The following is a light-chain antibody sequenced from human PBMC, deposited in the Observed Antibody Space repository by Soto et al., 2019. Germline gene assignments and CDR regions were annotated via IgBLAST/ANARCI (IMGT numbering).Light chain of an antibody. CDR2: LGS. CDR3: MQALQIPPS. Sequence: DIVMTQSPLSLPVTPGEPASISCRSSQSLLHSNGYNYLDWYLQKPGQSPQLLIYLGSNRSSGVPDMFSGSGSGTDFTLKISRVEAEDVGVYYCMQALQIPPSFGPGTIVDIK. J-gene: IGKJ3*01. CDR1: QSLLHSNGYNY. V-gene: IGKV2-28*01.